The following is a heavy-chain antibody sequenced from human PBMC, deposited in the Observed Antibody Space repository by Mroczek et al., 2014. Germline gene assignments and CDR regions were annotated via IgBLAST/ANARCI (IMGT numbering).Heavy chain of an antibody. Sequence: QVQLQHGGPGLVKPSETLSLTCTVSGGSISSSSYYWGWIRQPPGKGLEWIGSIYYSGSTYYNPSLKSRVTISVDTSKNQFSLKLSSVTAADTAVYYCAVHPYPLLPVGYWGQGTLVTVSS. CDR1: GGSISSSSYY. V-gene: IGHV4-39*01. J-gene: IGHJ4*02. CDR2: IYYSGST. CDR3: AVHPYPLLPVGY. D-gene: IGHD3-22*01.